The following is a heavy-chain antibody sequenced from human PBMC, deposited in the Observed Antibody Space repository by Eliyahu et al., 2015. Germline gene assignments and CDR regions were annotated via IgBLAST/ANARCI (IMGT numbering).Heavy chain of an antibody. CDR3: ARGGLVVPAAIATTFRY. J-gene: IGHJ4*02. Sequence: QVQLQQWGAGLLKPSETLSLTCAVYGGSFSGYYWSWIRQPPGKGLEWIGEINHSGSTNYNPSLKSRVTISVDTSKNQFSLKLSSVTAADTAVYYCARGGLVVPAAIATTFRYWGQGTLVTVSS. V-gene: IGHV4-34*01. D-gene: IGHD2-2*01. CDR1: GGSFSGYY. CDR2: INHSGST.